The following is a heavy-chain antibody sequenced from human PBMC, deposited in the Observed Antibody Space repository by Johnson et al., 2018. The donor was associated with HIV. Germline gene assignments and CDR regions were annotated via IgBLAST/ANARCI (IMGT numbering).Heavy chain of an antibody. V-gene: IGHV3-7*01. Sequence: VQLVESGGGVVQPGRSLRLSCAASGFTFSSYGMSWVRQAPGKGLEWVANIKQDGSEKYYVDSVKGRFTISRENAKNSLYLQRKSLRAEETAVYYCASERPTIGAFDIWCQGTMFTVSS. D-gene: IGHD5-24*01. CDR1: GFTFSSYG. CDR2: IKQDGSEK. J-gene: IGHJ3*02. CDR3: ASERPTIGAFDI.